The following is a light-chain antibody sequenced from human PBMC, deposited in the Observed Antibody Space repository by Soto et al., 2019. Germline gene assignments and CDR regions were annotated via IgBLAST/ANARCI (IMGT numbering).Light chain of an antibody. V-gene: IGLV2-14*03. CDR2: DVS. CDR3: SSYTSSNTYV. J-gene: IGLJ1*01. Sequence: QSALTQPAPVSGYPGQSITISCTGTSGDIGGYDYVSWYQQHPGKAPKLMSYDVSNRPSGVSNRFSGSKSGTTASLTISGLQAEDEADYYCSSYTSSNTYVFGTGTKVTVL. CDR1: SGDIGGYDY.